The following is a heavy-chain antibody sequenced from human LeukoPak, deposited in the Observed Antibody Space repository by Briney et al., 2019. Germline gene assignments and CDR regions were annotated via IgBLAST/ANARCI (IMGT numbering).Heavy chain of an antibody. CDR3: ATSARTYIGSSLDY. CDR2: ISSDASIT. D-gene: IGHD2-15*01. V-gene: IGHV3-74*01. CDR1: GFTFSTHW. J-gene: IGHJ4*02. Sequence: GGSLRLSCAASGFTFSTHWMHWVRQDPGKGLVWVSRISSDASITSYADPVKGRFTISRDNAKNTLYLQMNSLRAEDTALYYCATSARTYIGSSLDYWGQGTLVTVSS.